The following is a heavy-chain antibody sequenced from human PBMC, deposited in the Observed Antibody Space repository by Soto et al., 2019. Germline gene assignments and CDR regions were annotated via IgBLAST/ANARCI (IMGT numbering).Heavy chain of an antibody. CDR3: AKSPHRYYYYYYMDV. CDR1: GFTFSSYG. Sequence: GGSLRLSCAASGFTFSSYGMHWVRQAPGKGLEWVAVISYDGSNKYYADSVKGRFTISRDNSKNTLYLQMNSLRAEDTAVYYCAKSPHRYYYYYYMDVWGKGTTVTVSS. J-gene: IGHJ6*03. V-gene: IGHV3-30*18. CDR2: ISYDGSNK.